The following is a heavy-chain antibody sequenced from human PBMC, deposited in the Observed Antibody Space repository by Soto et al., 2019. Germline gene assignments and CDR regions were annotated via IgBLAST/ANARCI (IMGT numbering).Heavy chain of an antibody. Sequence: QVHLVQSGGEVKKPGASVKVSCKASGYTLKNYGIGWVRQAPGLGPEWVGWIKVDNGDTKYAEKLQGRVTLTTDTSTSKSYMELRTMRSDDKAFYDCAMSRYYFDYWGQGTLVTFSS. CDR1: GYTLKNYG. CDR3: AMSRYYFDY. J-gene: IGHJ4*02. V-gene: IGHV1-18*01. CDR2: IKVDNGDT.